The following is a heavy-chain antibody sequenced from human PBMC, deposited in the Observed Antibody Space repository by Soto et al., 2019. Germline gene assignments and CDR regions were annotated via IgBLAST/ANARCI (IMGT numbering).Heavy chain of an antibody. J-gene: IGHJ6*02. CDR2: IIPIFGTA. V-gene: IGHV1-69*13. D-gene: IGHD2-2*01. CDR3: ARRGSEVPAAKEGWACYYGMDV. Sequence: SVKVSCKASGGTFSSYAISWVRQAPGQGLEWMGGIIPIFGTANYAQKFQGRVTITADESTSTAYMELSSLRSEDTAVYYCARRGSEVPAAKEGWACYYGMDVWGQGTTVTVSS. CDR1: GGTFSSYA.